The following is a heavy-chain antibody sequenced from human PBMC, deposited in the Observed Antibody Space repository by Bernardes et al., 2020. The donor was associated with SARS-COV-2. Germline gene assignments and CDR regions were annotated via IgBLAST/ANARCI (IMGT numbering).Heavy chain of an antibody. D-gene: IGHD2-8*01. CDR2: IWYDGSNK. Sequence: GGSLRLSCAASGFTFSSYGMHWVRQAPGKGLEWVAVIWYDGSNKYYADSVKGRFTISRDDSKNTLYLQMSSLRAEDTAIYYCARLDRYCTRSECYMWFDPWGQGTLVTVSS. J-gene: IGHJ5*02. CDR3: ARLDRYCTRSECYMWFDP. V-gene: IGHV3-33*01. CDR1: GFTFSSYG.